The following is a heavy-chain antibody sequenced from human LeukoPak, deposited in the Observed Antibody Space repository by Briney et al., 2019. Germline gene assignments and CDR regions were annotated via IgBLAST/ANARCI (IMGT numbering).Heavy chain of an antibody. V-gene: IGHV4-34*01. D-gene: IGHD3-10*01. CDR2: INHSGST. CDR1: GGSFSGYY. J-gene: IGHJ4*02. CDR3: ARPSSSGSYFY. Sequence: SETLSLTCAVYGGSFSGYYWSWIRQPPGKGPEWIGEINHSGSTNYDPSLRSRVTISVDTSKNQFSLNLYSVTAADTAVYYCARPSSSGSYFYWGQGTLVTVSS.